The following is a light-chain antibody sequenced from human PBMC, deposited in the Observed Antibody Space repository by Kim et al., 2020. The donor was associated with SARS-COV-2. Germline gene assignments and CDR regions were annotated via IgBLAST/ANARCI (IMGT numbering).Light chain of an antibody. CDR2: EDN. V-gene: IGLV6-57*03. CDR3: QSYDSSNRWV. Sequence: KTVTISCARSRCSIASNYVQWYQQRPGSAPTTVIYEDNQRPSGVPDRFSGAIDSSSNSASLTISGLKTEDEADYYCQSYDSSNRWVFGGGTQLTVL. CDR1: RCSIASNY. J-gene: IGLJ3*02.